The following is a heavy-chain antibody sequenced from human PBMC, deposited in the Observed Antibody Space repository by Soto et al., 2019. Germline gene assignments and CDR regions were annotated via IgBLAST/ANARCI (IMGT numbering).Heavy chain of an antibody. J-gene: IGHJ4*02. CDR3: ARDLGSGYDPGGY. Sequence: SVKVSCKASGDPFSGYSISWVRQAPGQGLEWMGGIIPLFGSTNYAQRFQDRVTITADKSTNTVYMELSGLESEDSAVYYCARDLGSGYDPGGYWGLGTLVTVSS. V-gene: IGHV1-69*06. CDR2: IIPLFGST. CDR1: GDPFSGYS. D-gene: IGHD5-12*01.